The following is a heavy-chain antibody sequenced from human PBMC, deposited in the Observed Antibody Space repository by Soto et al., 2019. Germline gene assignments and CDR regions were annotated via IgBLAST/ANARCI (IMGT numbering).Heavy chain of an antibody. CDR1: GGSINSGGYS. CDR2: IYHSGRT. Sequence: PSETLSLTCAVSGGSINSGGYSWSWIRQPPGKGLEWIGYIYHSGRTYYNPSLKSRVTISVDKSKNQFSLKLSSVTAADTAVYYCARATESHYFDYWGRGILVTVSS. CDR3: ARATESHYFDY. J-gene: IGHJ4*02. V-gene: IGHV4-30-2*01.